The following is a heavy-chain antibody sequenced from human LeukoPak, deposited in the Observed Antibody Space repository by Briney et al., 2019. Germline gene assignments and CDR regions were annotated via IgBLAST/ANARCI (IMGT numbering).Heavy chain of an antibody. J-gene: IGHJ2*01. Sequence: SETLCLSCTVSGGSISSGDDYWSWIRQPPGKGLEWIGYINYSGSTYYNPSLKSRVTISVDTSKNQFSLRLSSVTAADTAVYHCARDRPRYCSSTSCSNHATPWFFDLWGRGTMVTVSS. D-gene: IGHD2-2*01. V-gene: IGHV4-30-4*01. CDR2: INYSGST. CDR3: ARDRPRYCSSTSCSNHATPWFFDL. CDR1: GGSISSGDDY.